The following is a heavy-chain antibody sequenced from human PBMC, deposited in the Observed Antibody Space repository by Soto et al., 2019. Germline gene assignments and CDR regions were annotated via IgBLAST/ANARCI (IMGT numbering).Heavy chain of an antibody. D-gene: IGHD3-10*01. V-gene: IGHV3-33*01. CDR2: IWYDGSNK. CDR3: ARDRVSGSGSYYYYYYDYMDV. J-gene: IGHJ6*03. Sequence: QVQLVESGGGVVQPGRSLRLSCAASGFTFSSYGMHWVRQAPGKGLEWVAVIWYDGSNKYYADSVKGRFTISRDNSKNTLYLQMNRLRAEDTAVYYCARDRVSGSGSYYYYYYDYMDVWGKGTTVTVSS. CDR1: GFTFSSYG.